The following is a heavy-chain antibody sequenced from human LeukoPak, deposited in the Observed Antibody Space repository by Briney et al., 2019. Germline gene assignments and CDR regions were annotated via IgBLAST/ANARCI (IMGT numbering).Heavy chain of an antibody. CDR1: GYTFTSHG. CDR2: ISAYNGNT. J-gene: IGHJ6*02. V-gene: IGHV1-18*01. CDR3: ARVHCSGGSCYSFAYYYYGMDV. D-gene: IGHD2-15*01. Sequence: ASVKVSCKASGYTFTSHGISWVRQAPGQGLEWMGWISAYNGNTNYAQKLQGRVTMTTDTSTSTAYMELRSLRSDDTAVYYCARVHCSGGSCYSFAYYYYGMDVWGQGTTVTVSS.